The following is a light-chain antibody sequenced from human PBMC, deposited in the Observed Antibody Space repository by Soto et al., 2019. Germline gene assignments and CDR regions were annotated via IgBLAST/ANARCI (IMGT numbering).Light chain of an antibody. V-gene: IGLV1-40*01. J-gene: IGLJ2*01. Sequence: QSVLTQPPSVSGAPGQRVTISCTGSSSNIGAGYDVHWYQQLPGTAPKFLIYGNSNRPSGVPDRFSGSKSGTSASLAITGLQAEDEADYYCQSYDSSLSGPVFGGGTKLTVL. CDR1: SSNIGAGYD. CDR3: QSYDSSLSGPV. CDR2: GNS.